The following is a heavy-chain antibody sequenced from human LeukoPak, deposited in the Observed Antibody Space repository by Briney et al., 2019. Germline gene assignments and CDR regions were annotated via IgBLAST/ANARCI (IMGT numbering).Heavy chain of an antibody. Sequence: ASVKVSCKASGYTFTGYYMHWVRQAPAQGLEWMGWINPNSGGTNYAQKFQGRVTMTRDTSISTAYMELSRLRSDDTAVYYCAREEYCSSTSCYFYYYYYGMDVWGQGTTVTVSS. CDR2: INPNSGGT. CDR1: GYTFTGYY. J-gene: IGHJ6*02. D-gene: IGHD2-2*01. V-gene: IGHV1-2*02. CDR3: AREEYCSSTSCYFYYYYYGMDV.